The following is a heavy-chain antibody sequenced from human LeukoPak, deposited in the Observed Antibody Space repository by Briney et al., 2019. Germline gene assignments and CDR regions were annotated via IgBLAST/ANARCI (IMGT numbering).Heavy chain of an antibody. CDR2: MNPNSGNT. J-gene: IGHJ4*02. Sequence: ASVKVSCKVSGYTLTELSMHWVRQATGQGLEWMGWMNPNSGNTGYAQKFQGRVTMTRNTSISTAYMELSSLRSEDTAVYYCARGGSGYYYASSGYSDYWGQGTLVTVSS. CDR1: GYTLTELS. D-gene: IGHD3-22*01. CDR3: ARGGSGYYYASSGYSDY. V-gene: IGHV1-8*01.